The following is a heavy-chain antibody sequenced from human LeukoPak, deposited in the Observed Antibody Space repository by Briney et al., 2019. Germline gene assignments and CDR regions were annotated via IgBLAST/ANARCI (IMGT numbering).Heavy chain of an antibody. CDR3: ARRSRFLDY. CDR2: INPSGGRT. J-gene: IGHJ4*02. D-gene: IGHD3-3*01. CDR1: GYTFTSGS. V-gene: IGHV1-46*01. Sequence: ASVKVSYKASGYTFTSGSIHWVRQAPGQGLEWLGIINPSGGRTTYGQNFQGRVTMTRDASTSTVYMELSSLRSEDTAVYYCARRSRFLDYWGQGTLVTVSS.